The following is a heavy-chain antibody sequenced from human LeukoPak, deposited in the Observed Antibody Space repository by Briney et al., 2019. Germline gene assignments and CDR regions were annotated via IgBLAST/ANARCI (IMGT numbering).Heavy chain of an antibody. D-gene: IGHD6-19*01. CDR2: ISDGGDRT. Sequence: GGSLRLSCVTSGFTFSTYDMSWVRQARGKGLEWVSGISDGGDRTYYADSVKGRFTISRDNSKNTLYLQMNSLRAEDTAVYYCAKDARRSSGWYFFDSWGQGTLVTVSS. CDR1: GFTFSTYD. J-gene: IGHJ4*02. V-gene: IGHV3-23*01. CDR3: AKDARRSSGWYFFDS.